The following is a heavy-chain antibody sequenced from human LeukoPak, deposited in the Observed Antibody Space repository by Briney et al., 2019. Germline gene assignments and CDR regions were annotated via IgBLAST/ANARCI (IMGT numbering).Heavy chain of an antibody. CDR3: ARDQYSSGWWGIDY. CDR2: ISSSSSYT. CDR1: GFTFSDYY. Sequence: GGSLRLYCAAPGFTFSDYYMSWIRQAPGKGLEWVSYISSSSSYTNYADSVKGRFTISRDNAKNSLYLQMNSLRAEDTAVYYCARDQYSSGWWGIDYWGQGTLVTVSS. D-gene: IGHD6-19*01. J-gene: IGHJ4*02. V-gene: IGHV3-11*06.